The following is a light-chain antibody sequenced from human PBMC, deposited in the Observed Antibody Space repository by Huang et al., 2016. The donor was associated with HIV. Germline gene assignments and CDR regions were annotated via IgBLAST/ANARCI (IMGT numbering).Light chain of an antibody. CDR3: QQYNNWPPWT. CDR1: HSITSN. CDR2: AAS. J-gene: IGKJ1*01. V-gene: IGKV3-15*01. Sequence: EIVMTQSPATLSVSPGERATLSCRASHSITSNLAWYQQKPGQAPRLLIDAASTRATGIPARVSGSGSGTEFTLSISSLQSEDFAVYYCQQYNNWPPWTFGQGTKVEIK.